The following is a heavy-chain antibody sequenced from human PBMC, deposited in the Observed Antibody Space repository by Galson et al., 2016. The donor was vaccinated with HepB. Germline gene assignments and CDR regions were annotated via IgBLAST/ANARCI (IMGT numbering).Heavy chain of an antibody. D-gene: IGHD2-2*01. CDR2: ISGSGRTT. J-gene: IGHJ6*02. CDR1: GFTFSSYA. V-gene: IGHV3-23*01. CDR3: TKDPRNTYQLLTWYYGMDV. Sequence: SLRLSCAASGFTFSSYAMSWVRQAPGRGLEWVSAISGSGRTTYYADSVKGRFTISRDNSKNTLYLQINSLRAEDTAVYYCTKDPRNTYQLLTWYYGMDVWGQGTTVTVSS.